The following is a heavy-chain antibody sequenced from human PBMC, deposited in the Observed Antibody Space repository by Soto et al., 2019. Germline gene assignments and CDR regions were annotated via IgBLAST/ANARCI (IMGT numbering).Heavy chain of an antibody. CDR1: GFTFSSYW. Sequence: LRLSCAASGFTFSSYWMSWVRQAPGKGLEWVANIKQDGSEKYYVDSVKGRFTISRDNAKNSLYLQMNSLRAEDTAVYYCARDLIPSGSYHIDYWGQGTLVTVSS. CDR2: IKQDGSEK. CDR3: ARDLIPSGSYHIDY. J-gene: IGHJ4*02. D-gene: IGHD1-26*01. V-gene: IGHV3-7*05.